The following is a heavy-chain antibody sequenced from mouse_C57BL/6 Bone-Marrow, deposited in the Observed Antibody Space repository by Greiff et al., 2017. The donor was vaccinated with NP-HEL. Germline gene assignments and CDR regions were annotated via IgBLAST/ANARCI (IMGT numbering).Heavy chain of an antibody. V-gene: IGHV5-12*01. Sequence: EVQGVESGGGLVQPGGSLKLSCAASGFTFSDYYMYWVRQTPEKRLEWVAYISNGGGSTYYPDTVKGRFTISRDNAKNTLYLQMSRLKSEDTAMYYCARHYWGQGTTLTVSS. CDR1: GFTFSDYY. CDR2: ISNGGGST. CDR3: ARHY. J-gene: IGHJ2*01.